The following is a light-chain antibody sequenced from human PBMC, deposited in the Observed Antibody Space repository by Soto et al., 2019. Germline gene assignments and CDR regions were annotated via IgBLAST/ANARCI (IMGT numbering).Light chain of an antibody. CDR1: SSDVGAFNH. CDR2: GVN. V-gene: IGLV2-14*03. CDR3: SSISTISTFA. Sequence: QSVLTQPASVSGSPGQSIAISCTGTSSDVGAFNHVSWYQQHPGEAPKLLIYGVNNRPSGVSDRFSGSKSGNTASLTISGLQADDEADYYCSSISTISTFAFGGGTQLTVL. J-gene: IGLJ2*01.